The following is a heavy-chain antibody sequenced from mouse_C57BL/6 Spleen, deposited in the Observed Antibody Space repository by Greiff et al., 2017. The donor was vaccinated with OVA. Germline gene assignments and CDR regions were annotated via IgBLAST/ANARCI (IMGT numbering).Heavy chain of an antibody. V-gene: IGHV1-69*01. J-gene: IGHJ3*01. CDR1: GYTFTSYW. D-gene: IGHD2-9*01. CDR3: AGACYGYGGWFAY. CDR2: IDPSDSYT. Sequence: VQLQQPGAELVMPGASVKLSCKASGYTFTSYWMHWVKQRPGQGLEWIGEIDPSDSYTNYNQKFKGKSTLTVDKSSSTAYMQLRSLTSEDSAVYYGAGACYGYGGWFAYWGQGTLVTVSA.